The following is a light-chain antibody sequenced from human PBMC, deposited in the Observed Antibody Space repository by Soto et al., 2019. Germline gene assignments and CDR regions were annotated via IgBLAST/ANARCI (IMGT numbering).Light chain of an antibody. CDR1: QDIATY. V-gene: IGKV1-33*01. CDR2: DAS. J-gene: IGKJ1*01. CDR3: QQYDNLPPTWT. Sequence: DIQMTPSPSSLSASVGNRVTITCQASQDIATYLNWYQQKPGKAPXXLXXDASNLETGVPSRFSGGGSGTHFTLTISNLQPEDIATYYCQQYDNLPPTWTFGQGTKVDIK.